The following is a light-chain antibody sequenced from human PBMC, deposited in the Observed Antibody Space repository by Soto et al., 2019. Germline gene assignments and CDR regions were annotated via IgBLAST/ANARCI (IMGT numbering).Light chain of an antibody. CDR3: QQYHRYST. CDR1: QSINAW. CDR2: DVS. Sequence: DIQMTQSPSTRSASVGDRVTITCRASQSINAWLAWYQQKPGKAPKLLIYDVSTLDSGVPSRFSGSASGTEFTLTISSLDSDDFATYYCQQYHRYSTFGQGTKVDIK. V-gene: IGKV1-5*01. J-gene: IGKJ1*01.